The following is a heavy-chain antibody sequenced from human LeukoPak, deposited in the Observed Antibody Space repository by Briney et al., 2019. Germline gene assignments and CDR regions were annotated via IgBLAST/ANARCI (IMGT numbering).Heavy chain of an antibody. V-gene: IGHV4-34*09. D-gene: IGHD3-22*01. CDR1: GGSFSGYY. CDR3: ARFLYYYDSSGYYYLSQAFDI. J-gene: IGHJ3*02. CDR2: INHSGST. Sequence: SETLSLTCAVYGGSFSGYYWSWIRQPPGKGLEWIGEINHSGSTNYNPSLKSRVTISVDTSKNQFSLKLSSVTAADTAVYYCARFLYYYDSSGYYYLSQAFDIWGQGTMVTVSS.